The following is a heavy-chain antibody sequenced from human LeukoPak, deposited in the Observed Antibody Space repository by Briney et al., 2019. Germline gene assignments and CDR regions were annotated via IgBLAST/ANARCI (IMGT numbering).Heavy chain of an antibody. J-gene: IGHJ4*02. Sequence: GGPLRLSCAASGFTFSSYGMHWVRPAPGKGLEWVAFIRYDGSNKYYADSVKGRFTISRDNSKNTLYLQMNSLRAEDTAVYYCAKDRPNIVVVPAATPLDYWGQGTLVTVSS. CDR2: IRYDGSNK. CDR1: GFTFSSYG. D-gene: IGHD2-2*01. V-gene: IGHV3-30*02. CDR3: AKDRPNIVVVPAATPLDY.